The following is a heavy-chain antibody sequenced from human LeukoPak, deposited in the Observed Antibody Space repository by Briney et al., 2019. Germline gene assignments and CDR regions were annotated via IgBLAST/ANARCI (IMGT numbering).Heavy chain of an antibody. J-gene: IGHJ5*02. CDR2: MDPNSGNT. Sequence: ASVTVSCKASGYTFTSYDINWVRQATGQGLEWMGWMDPNSGNTGYAQKFQGRVTMTRNTSISTAYMELRRLRSEDKAVYYCARGGGIVGARANWFDPWGQGTLVTVSS. CDR1: GYTFTSYD. CDR3: ARGGGIVGARANWFDP. D-gene: IGHD1-26*01. V-gene: IGHV1-8*01.